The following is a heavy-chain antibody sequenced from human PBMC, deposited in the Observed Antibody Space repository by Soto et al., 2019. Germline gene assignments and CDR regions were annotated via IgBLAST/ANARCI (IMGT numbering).Heavy chain of an antibody. Sequence: GGSLRLSCAASGFSFDDYATHWVRQAPGKGLEWVSGISWNGDIIGYADFVQGRFIISRDNAKLYLQMNSLRAEDTAVYYCARVKSGTGTTSFDYWGQGTLVTVSS. CDR3: ARVKSGTGTTSFDY. CDR2: ISWNGDII. CDR1: GFSFDDYA. D-gene: IGHD1-7*01. V-gene: IGHV3-9*01. J-gene: IGHJ4*02.